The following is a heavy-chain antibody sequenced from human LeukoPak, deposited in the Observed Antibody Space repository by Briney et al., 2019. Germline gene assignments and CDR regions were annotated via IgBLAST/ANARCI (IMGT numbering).Heavy chain of an antibody. CDR3: ARRLKISQGGTTDY. J-gene: IGHJ4*02. Sequence: GESLKISCKGSGYRFINYWIGWVRQMPGKGLEWMGIIYPGDSDIRYSPSFQGQVSISADESISTAYLQWSSLKASDTAIYYCARRLKISQGGTTDYWGQGTLVTVSS. V-gene: IGHV5-51*01. CDR1: GYRFINYW. CDR2: IYPGDSDI. D-gene: IGHD1-1*01.